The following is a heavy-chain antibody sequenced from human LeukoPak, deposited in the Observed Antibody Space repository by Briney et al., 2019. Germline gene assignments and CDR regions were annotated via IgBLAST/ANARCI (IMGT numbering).Heavy chain of an antibody. D-gene: IGHD3-10*01. J-gene: IGHJ4*02. CDR2: INPSGGST. V-gene: IGHV1-46*01. CDR1: GYTFTSYY. Sequence: ASVKVSCKASGYTFTSYYMHWVRQAPGQGLEWMGIINPSGGSTSYAQKFQGRVTMTRDTSTSTVYMELSSLRSEDTAVYYCARAYGSGSYTLLFFDYWGQGTLDTVSS. CDR3: ARAYGSGSYTLLFFDY.